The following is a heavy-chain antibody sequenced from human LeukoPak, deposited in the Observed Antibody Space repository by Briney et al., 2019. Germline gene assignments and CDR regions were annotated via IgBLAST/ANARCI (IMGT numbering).Heavy chain of an antibody. CDR1: GYTFTGYF. Sequence: ASVKVSCKASGYTFTGYFMHWVRQAPGQGLEWMGWMNPNSGGTNYAQKFQGRVTVTRDTSISTAYMELSRLRSDDTAVYYCARDVPGYSSNFDYWGQGTLVTVSS. CDR2: MNPNSGGT. V-gene: IGHV1-2*02. CDR3: ARDVPGYSSNFDY. D-gene: IGHD6-13*01. J-gene: IGHJ4*02.